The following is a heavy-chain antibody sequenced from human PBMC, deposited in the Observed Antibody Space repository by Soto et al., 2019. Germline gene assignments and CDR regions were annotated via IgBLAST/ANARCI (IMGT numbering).Heavy chain of an antibody. J-gene: IGHJ4*02. CDR3: ARLVNYDSPRFDY. Sequence: GGSLILSCVASGFSFSSSWMTWVRQAPGKGLEWVANIKYDGSEKYYVDSIKGRFTVPRDNAKNSLSLQMNSLRAEDTAVYYCARLVNYDSPRFDYWGQGTLVTVSS. V-gene: IGHV3-7*05. CDR2: IKYDGSEK. D-gene: IGHD5-12*01. CDR1: GFSFSSSW.